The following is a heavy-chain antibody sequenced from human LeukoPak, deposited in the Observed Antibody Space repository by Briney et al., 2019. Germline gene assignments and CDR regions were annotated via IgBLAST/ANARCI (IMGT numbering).Heavy chain of an antibody. D-gene: IGHD4/OR15-4a*01. CDR1: GGTLSGYG. CDR3: AREGSGTVLTVPWAFDI. V-gene: IGHV1-69*04. Sequence: SVNVSCKASGGTLSGYGITWVRQAPGQGLEWMGRIIPVLGIPNYAQKFQGRVTITADKSTSTAYMELSSLRSEDTAVYYCAREGSGTVLTVPWAFDIWGQGTMVTVSS. CDR2: IIPVLGIP. J-gene: IGHJ3*02.